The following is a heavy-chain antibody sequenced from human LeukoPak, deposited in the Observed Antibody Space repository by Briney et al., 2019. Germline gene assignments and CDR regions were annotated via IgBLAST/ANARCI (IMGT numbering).Heavy chain of an antibody. J-gene: IGHJ3*02. D-gene: IGHD1-26*01. CDR1: GFTFSSYW. CDR2: IKQDGSEK. CDR3: ARVRYHDAFDI. V-gene: IGHV3-7*01. Sequence: GGSLRLSCAASGFTFSSYWMSWVRQAPGKGLEWVANIKQDGSEKYYVDPVKGRFTISRDNAKNSLYLQMNSLRAEDTAVYYCARVRYHDAFDIWGQGTMVTVSS.